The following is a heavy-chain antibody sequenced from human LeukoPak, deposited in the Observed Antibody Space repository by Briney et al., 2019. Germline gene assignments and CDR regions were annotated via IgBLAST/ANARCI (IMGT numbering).Heavy chain of an antibody. D-gene: IGHD3-22*01. CDR2: IYHSGST. CDR1: GYSISSGYY. CDR3: ARINLLYYYDSSGYSGRQYYFDC. J-gene: IGHJ4*02. Sequence: SETLSLTCTVSGYSISSGYYWGWIRQPPGKGLEWIGSIYHSGSTYYNPSLKSRVTISVDTSKNQFSLKLSSVTAADTAVYYCARINLLYYYDSSGYSGRQYYFDCWGQGTLVTVSS. V-gene: IGHV4-38-2*02.